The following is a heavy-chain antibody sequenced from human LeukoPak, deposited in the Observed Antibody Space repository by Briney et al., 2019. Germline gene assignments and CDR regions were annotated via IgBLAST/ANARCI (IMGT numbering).Heavy chain of an antibody. CDR1: PDSTTSNF. D-gene: IGHD1-14*01. J-gene: IGHJ4*02. Sequence: RSETESLTCTVSPDSTTSNFWSWVRQPPGKGLEWIGEIHRSESTNYNPSLQSRVTISIDRSKNQIALELSSVTAADTAVYYCAREIVGGLTPGAYWGQATVVTLFS. V-gene: IGHV4-4*02. CDR2: IHRSEST. CDR3: AREIVGGLTPGAY.